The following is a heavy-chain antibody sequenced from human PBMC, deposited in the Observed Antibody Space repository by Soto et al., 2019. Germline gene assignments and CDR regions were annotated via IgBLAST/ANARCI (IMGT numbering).Heavy chain of an antibody. Sequence: SQTLSLTCAISGDTVSSNNAAWNWIRQSPSRGLEWLGRTYYRSKWYTDYAVSVKRRITINPDTSKNQFSLQLNSLTPEDTAVYYCARGRGGLAFDYWGQGTLVTVS. CDR1: GDTVSSNNAA. CDR3: ARGRGGLAFDY. V-gene: IGHV6-1*01. CDR2: TYYRSKWYT. J-gene: IGHJ4*02. D-gene: IGHD6-19*01.